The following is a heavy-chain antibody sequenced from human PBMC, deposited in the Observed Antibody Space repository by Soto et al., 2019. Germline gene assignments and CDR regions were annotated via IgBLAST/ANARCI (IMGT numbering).Heavy chain of an antibody. V-gene: IGHV4-4*02. CDR1: GGSISSSNW. CDR3: ARTYCSGGSCYSDY. J-gene: IGHJ4*02. Sequence: SDTLSLTCAAAGGSISSSNWRSWVRQPPGKGLEWIGEIYHSGSTNYNPSPKSRVTISVDKSKNQFSLKLSSVTAADTAVYYCARTYCSGGSCYSDYWGQGTLVTVS. D-gene: IGHD2-15*01. CDR2: IYHSGST.